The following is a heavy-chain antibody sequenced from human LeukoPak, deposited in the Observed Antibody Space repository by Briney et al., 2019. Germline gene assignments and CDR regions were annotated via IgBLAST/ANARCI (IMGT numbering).Heavy chain of an antibody. CDR1: GFTFSSYS. Sequence: GGSLRLSCAASGFTFSSYSMNWVRQPPGKRLEWVSSISSSSSYIYYADSVKGRFTISRDNATNSLYLQMNSLRAEETAVYYCARDRKYYYGSGHNYGMDVWGQGTTVTVSS. J-gene: IGHJ6*02. CDR2: ISSSSSYI. CDR3: ARDRKYYYGSGHNYGMDV. D-gene: IGHD3-10*01. V-gene: IGHV3-21*01.